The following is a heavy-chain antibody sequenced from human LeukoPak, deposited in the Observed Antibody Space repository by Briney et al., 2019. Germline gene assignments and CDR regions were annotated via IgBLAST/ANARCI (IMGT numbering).Heavy chain of an antibody. CDR1: GGTFSSYA. CDR2: IIPIFGTA. CDR3: ARETPSSWHTSAFYYYYGMDV. D-gene: IGHD6-13*01. V-gene: IGHV1-69*06. J-gene: IGHJ6*04. Sequence: ASVKVSCKASGGTFSSYAISWVRQAPGQGLEWMGGIIPIFGTANYAQKFQGRVTITADNSTSTAYMELSSLRSEDTAVYYCARETPSSWHTSAFYYYYGMDVWGKGTTVTVSS.